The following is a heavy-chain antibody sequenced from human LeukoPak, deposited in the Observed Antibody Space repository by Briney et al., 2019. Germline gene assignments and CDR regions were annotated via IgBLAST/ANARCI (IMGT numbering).Heavy chain of an antibody. V-gene: IGHV3-7*03. J-gene: IGHJ4*02. CDR3: AKEEYYDSSGYIYPDY. CDR1: GFTFSSYW. CDR2: INHNGNVN. D-gene: IGHD3-22*01. Sequence: GGSLRLSCAASGFTFSSYWMNWARQAPGKGLEWVASINHNGNVNYYVDSVKGRFTISRDNAKNSLYLQMNSLRAEDTAVYYCAKEEYYDSSGYIYPDYWGQGTLVTVSS.